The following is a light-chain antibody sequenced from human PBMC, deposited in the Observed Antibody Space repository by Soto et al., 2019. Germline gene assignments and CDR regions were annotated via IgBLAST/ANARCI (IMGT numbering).Light chain of an antibody. CDR2: GNS. J-gene: IGLJ1*01. Sequence: QSVLTQPPSVSGAPGQRVTISCTGSSSNIGAGYDVHWYQQLPGTAPKLLIYGNSNRPSGVPDRFSGSKSGTSASLAITGLQAEDEANYYCQSYDSSLSGWEVFGTGPKVTAL. CDR3: QSYDSSLSGWEV. CDR1: SSNIGAGYD. V-gene: IGLV1-40*01.